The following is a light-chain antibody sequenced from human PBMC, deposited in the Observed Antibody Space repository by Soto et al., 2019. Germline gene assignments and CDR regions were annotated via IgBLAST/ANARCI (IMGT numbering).Light chain of an antibody. CDR2: EIN. Sequence: NFMLTQPHSVSESPGKTVTISCTRSSGSIANNYMQWYQQRPGSAPTTVIFEINQRPSGVPDRFSGSTDGSSNSASLTISGLQTEDEADYYCQSYDSSFVVFGGGTKLTVL. V-gene: IGLV6-57*04. J-gene: IGLJ2*01. CDR1: SGSIANNY. CDR3: QSYDSSFVV.